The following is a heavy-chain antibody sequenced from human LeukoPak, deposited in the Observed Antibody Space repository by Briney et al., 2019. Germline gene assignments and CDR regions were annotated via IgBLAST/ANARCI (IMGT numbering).Heavy chain of an antibody. Sequence: SVKVSCKASGGTFSSYAISWVRQAPGQGLEWMGRIIPIFGTANYAQKFQGRVTITTDESTSTAYMELSSLRSEDTAVYYCARSVIGIAADPGGSDYWGQGTLVTVSS. D-gene: IGHD6-13*01. CDR3: ARSVIGIAADPGGSDY. CDR2: IIPIFGTA. J-gene: IGHJ4*02. CDR1: GGTFSSYA. V-gene: IGHV1-69*05.